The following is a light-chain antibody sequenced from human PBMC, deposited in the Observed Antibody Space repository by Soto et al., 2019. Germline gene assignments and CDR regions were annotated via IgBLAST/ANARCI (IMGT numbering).Light chain of an antibody. Sequence: EIVLTQSPGTLSLSPGERATLSCRASQSVSSSYLALFQQKPRQAPRLLIYGASSRATGIPDRFSGSGSGTDFTLTISRLEPEDFAVYYCQQYGSSPSYTFGQGTKLEIK. V-gene: IGKV3-20*01. CDR3: QQYGSSPSYT. CDR2: GAS. CDR1: QSVSSSY. J-gene: IGKJ2*01.